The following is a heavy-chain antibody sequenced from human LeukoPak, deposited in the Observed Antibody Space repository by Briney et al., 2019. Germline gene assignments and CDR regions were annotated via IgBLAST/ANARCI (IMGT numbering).Heavy chain of an antibody. CDR2: ISSSSSTI. CDR3: ARGVEYSSGWSLDAFDI. Sequence: GGSLRLSCAASGFTFSSYSMNWVRQAPGKGLEWVSYISSSSSTIYYADSVKGRFTISRDNSKNTLYLQMNSLRAEDTAVYYCARGVEYSSGWSLDAFDIWGQGTMVTVSS. CDR1: GFTFSSYS. D-gene: IGHD6-19*01. V-gene: IGHV3-48*01. J-gene: IGHJ3*02.